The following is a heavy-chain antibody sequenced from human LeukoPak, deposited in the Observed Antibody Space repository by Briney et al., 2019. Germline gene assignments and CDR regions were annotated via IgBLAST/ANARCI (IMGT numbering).Heavy chain of an antibody. V-gene: IGHV3-53*01. CDR2: IYADGTT. J-gene: IGHJ2*01. CDR3: VRGTSGYFDL. D-gene: IGHD3-10*01. CDR1: GYSVTNNY. Sequence: GGSLRLSCAASGYSVTNNYMTWIRQPPGKGLDWVAHIYADGTTFYKDSVKGRFTLSRDISQNKLFLQMNSLRADDTAVYYCVRGTSGYFDLWGRGALVTVSS.